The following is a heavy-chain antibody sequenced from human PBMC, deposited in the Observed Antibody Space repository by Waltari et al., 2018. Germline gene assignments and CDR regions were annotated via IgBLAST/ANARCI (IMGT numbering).Heavy chain of an antibody. CDR2: IKQDGSET. V-gene: IGHV3-7*01. Sequence: EVQLVESGGGLVQPGGSVRLSCGAAGLAFGDVWVSWVRQGPGKGLEWVAKIKQDGSETFYVESVKGRFTISRDNAKNLLYLQMNSLRVEDTAVYFCAMTGRLGTGLPWDWGQGTLVTVSS. CDR1: GLAFGDVW. CDR3: AMTGRLGTGLPWD. D-gene: IGHD3-9*01. J-gene: IGHJ4*02.